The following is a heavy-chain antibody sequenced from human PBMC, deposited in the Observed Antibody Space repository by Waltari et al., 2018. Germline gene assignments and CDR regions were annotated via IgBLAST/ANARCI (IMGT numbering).Heavy chain of an antibody. Sequence: EVQLVESGGGLVQPGRSLRLSCAASGFTFDDYAMHWVRQAPGKGLEWVSGISWNSGRRGYADSVKGRFTISRDNAKNSRYLQMNSLRAEDTALYYCAKEGLEELAAAHFDYWGQGTLVTVSS. V-gene: IGHV3-9*01. J-gene: IGHJ4*02. CDR3: AKEGLEELAAAHFDY. D-gene: IGHD6-13*01. CDR2: ISWNSGRR. CDR1: GFTFDDYA.